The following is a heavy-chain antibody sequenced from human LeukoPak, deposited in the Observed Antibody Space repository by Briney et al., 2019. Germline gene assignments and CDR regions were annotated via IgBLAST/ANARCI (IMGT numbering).Heavy chain of an antibody. V-gene: IGHV3-9*01. D-gene: IGHD6-19*01. CDR2: ISWNSGSI. Sequence: SLRLSCAASGFIFDDYAMHWVRQDPGKGLDWVSGISWNSGSIGYADSVKGRFTISRDNAKNSLYLQMNSLRAEDTALYYCAKDTVDSSGWYGAPSRAFDIWGQGTMVTVSS. CDR3: AKDTVDSSGWYGAPSRAFDI. J-gene: IGHJ3*02. CDR1: GFIFDDYA.